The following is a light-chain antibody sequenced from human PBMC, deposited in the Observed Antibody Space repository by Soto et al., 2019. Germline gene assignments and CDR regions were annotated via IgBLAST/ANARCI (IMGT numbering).Light chain of an antibody. CDR2: KAS. Sequence: DIQITHSRSTLSGSVGDRVTITCRSSQTISSWLAWYQQKPGKAPKLLIYKASTLKSGVPSRFSGSGSGTEFTLTISSLQPDDFATYYCQHYNSYSEAFGQGTKVDI. V-gene: IGKV1-5*03. CDR1: QTISSW. J-gene: IGKJ1*01. CDR3: QHYNSYSEA.